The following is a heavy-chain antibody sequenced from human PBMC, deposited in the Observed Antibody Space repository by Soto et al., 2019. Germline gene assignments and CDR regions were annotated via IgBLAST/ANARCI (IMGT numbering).Heavy chain of an antibody. D-gene: IGHD5-12*01. CDR3: ARGLGYSGYDSEREFDY. Sequence: SETLSLTCAVSSGSISSSNWWSWVRQPPGQGLEWIGEIYHSGSTNYNPSLKSRVTISVDKSKNQFSLKLSSVTAADTAVYYCARGLGYSGYDSEREFDYWGQGTLVTVSS. J-gene: IGHJ4*02. CDR2: IYHSGST. CDR1: SGSISSSNW. V-gene: IGHV4-4*02.